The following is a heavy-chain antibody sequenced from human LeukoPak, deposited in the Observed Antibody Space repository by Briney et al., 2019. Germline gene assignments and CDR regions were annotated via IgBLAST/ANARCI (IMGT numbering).Heavy chain of an antibody. D-gene: IGHD6-19*01. CDR3: ARDKDGASGWSRFYNWFDP. CDR2: ISSSSSYI. CDR1: GFTFSSYS. V-gene: IGHV3-21*04. J-gene: IGHJ5*02. Sequence: PGGSLRLSCAASGFTFSSYSMNWVRQAPGKGLEWVSSISSSSSYIYYADSVKGRFTISRDNAKNSLYLQMNSLRAEDTAVYYCARDKDGASGWSRFYNWFDPWGQGTLVTVSS.